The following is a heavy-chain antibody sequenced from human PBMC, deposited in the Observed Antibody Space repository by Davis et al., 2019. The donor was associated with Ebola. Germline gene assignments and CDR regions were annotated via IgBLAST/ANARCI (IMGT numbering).Heavy chain of an antibody. J-gene: IGHJ6*02. D-gene: IGHD2-15*01. CDR1: GYSFTSYW. Sequence: KVSCKGSGYSFTSYWISWVRQMPGKGLEWMGRIDPSDSYTNYSPSFQGHVTIPADKSISTAYLQWRSLKASDTAMYYCAYSTYYYYGMDVWGQGTTVTVSS. CDR2: IDPSDSYT. V-gene: IGHV5-10-1*01. CDR3: AYSTYYYYGMDV.